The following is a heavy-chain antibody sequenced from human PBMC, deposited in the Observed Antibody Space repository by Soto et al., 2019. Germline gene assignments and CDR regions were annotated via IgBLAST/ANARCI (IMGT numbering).Heavy chain of an antibody. Sequence: PGGSLRLSCAASGFTFSNAWMNWVRQAPGKGLEWVGRIKSKTDGGTTDYAAPVKGRFTISRDDSKNTVYMQMNSLKTEDTAVYHCIVRGSNFIHFDYWGQGTQVTVSS. D-gene: IGHD1-26*01. V-gene: IGHV3-15*07. CDR2: IKSKTDGGTT. CDR3: IVRGSNFIHFDY. CDR1: GFTFSNAW. J-gene: IGHJ4*02.